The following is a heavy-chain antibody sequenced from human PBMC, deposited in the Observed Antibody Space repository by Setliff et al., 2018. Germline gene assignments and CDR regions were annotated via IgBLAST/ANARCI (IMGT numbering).Heavy chain of an antibody. CDR1: GYSISSGYY. Sequence: SETLSLTCAVSGYSISSGYYWGWIRQPPGKGLEWIGSIYHSGSTYYNPSLKSRVTISVDMSKNQFSLKLSSVTAADTAVYYCARVPGGRFDYWGQGTLVTVSS. CDR2: IYHSGST. CDR3: ARVPGGRFDY. D-gene: IGHD1-26*01. V-gene: IGHV4-38-2*01. J-gene: IGHJ4*02.